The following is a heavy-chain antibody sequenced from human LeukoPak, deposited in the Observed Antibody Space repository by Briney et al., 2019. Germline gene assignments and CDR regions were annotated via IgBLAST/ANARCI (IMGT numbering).Heavy chain of an antibody. J-gene: IGHJ4*02. CDR1: GFTVSSNY. D-gene: IGHD3-22*01. CDR2: LYSDGTT. V-gene: IGHV3-53*01. Sequence: GGSLRLSCAASGFTVSSNYMSWVRQAPGKGLGWVSVLYSDGTTYYADSVKGRFTISRDNSKNTLYLQMNNLRAEDTAVYYCARDAYDSNGFTANHDYWGQGILVTVSS. CDR3: ARDAYDSNGFTANHDY.